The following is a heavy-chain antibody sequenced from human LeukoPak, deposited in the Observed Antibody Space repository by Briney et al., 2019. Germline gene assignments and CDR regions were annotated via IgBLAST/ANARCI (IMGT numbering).Heavy chain of an antibody. CDR3: ARDGIAVAGSDY. D-gene: IGHD6-19*01. V-gene: IGHV4-61*02. J-gene: IGHJ4*02. Sequence: SQTLSLTCTVSGGSISIGSDCCSWIRQPAWKGLEWIGGIYTSGSTNYNPTPNTRATLAISTSKNHFSRNPSALTAPDTAVYYCARDGIAVAGSDYWGEGTLVTVSS. CDR2: IYTSGST. CDR1: GGSISIGSDC.